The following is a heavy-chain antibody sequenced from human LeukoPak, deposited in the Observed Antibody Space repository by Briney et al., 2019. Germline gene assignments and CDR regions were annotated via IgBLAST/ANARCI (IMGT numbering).Heavy chain of an antibody. CDR1: GFTFSSYW. D-gene: IGHD5-24*01. CDR3: ARLDEAFDN. CDR2: INTDGSST. Sequence: GGSLRLSCAASGFTFSSYWMHWVRQAPGKGLVWVSRINTDGSSTSYADSVKGRFTISRDNAKNSLYLQMNSLRAEDTAIYYCARLDEAFDNWGQGTLVTVSS. J-gene: IGHJ4*02. V-gene: IGHV3-74*01.